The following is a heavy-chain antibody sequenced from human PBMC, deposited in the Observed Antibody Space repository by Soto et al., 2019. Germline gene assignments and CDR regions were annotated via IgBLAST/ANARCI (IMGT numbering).Heavy chain of an antibody. J-gene: IGHJ4*02. CDR2: ISAYNGNT. CDR3: ARSRGYSSSCSVCANDY. Sequence: GASVKVSCKASGYTFTSYGISWVRQAPGQGLEWMGWISAYNGNTNYAQKLQGRVTMTTDTSTSTAYMELRSLRSDDTAVYYCARSRGYSSSCSVCANDYWGQGTLVTVSS. D-gene: IGHD6-13*01. V-gene: IGHV1-18*04. CDR1: GYTFTSYG.